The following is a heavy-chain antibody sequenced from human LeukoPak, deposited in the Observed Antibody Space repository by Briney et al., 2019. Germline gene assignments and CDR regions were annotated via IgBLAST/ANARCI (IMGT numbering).Heavy chain of an antibody. V-gene: IGHV3-11*04. J-gene: IGHJ4*02. CDR2: ISSSGSTI. CDR1: GFTFSDYY. Sequence: GGSLRLSCAASGFTFSDYYMSWIRQAPGKGLEWVSYISSSGSTIYYADSVKGRFTISRDNAKHSLYLQMNILRAEDTGVYYGAGDSGLYSGSYSLDYWGQGTLVTVSS. D-gene: IGHD1-26*01. CDR3: AGDSGLYSGSYSLDY.